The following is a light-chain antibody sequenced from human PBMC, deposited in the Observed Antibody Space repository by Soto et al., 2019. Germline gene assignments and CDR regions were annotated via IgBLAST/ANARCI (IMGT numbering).Light chain of an antibody. V-gene: IGLV1-44*01. CDR3: AAWDDSLNALV. Sequence: QSVLTQLPSASGTPGQRVTISCSGASFNIGSNAVNWYQQLPGTAPQLLIYTNNQRPSGVPDRFSGSKSGTSASLAITGLQSEDEADYHCAAWDDSLNALVFGGGTKLTVL. CDR1: SFNIGSNA. CDR2: TNN. J-gene: IGLJ3*02.